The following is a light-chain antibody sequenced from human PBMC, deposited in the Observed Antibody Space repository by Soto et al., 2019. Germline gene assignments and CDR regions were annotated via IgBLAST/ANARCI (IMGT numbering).Light chain of an antibody. CDR3: QQYNSYSQT. CDR2: GTS. CDR1: QSVGSSY. Sequence: EIVLTQSPVTLSLSPWERATLSCRASQSVGSSYLAWYQQKPGQAPRVLIYGTSSRATGIPDRFSGSGSGTDFTLTISSLQPDDFATYYCQQYNSYSQTFGQGTKVDIK. V-gene: IGKV3-20*01. J-gene: IGKJ1*01.